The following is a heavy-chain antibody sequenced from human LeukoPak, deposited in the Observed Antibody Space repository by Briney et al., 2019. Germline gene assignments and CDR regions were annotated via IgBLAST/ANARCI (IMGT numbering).Heavy chain of an antibody. Sequence: SGPTLVNPTQTLTLTSTFSGFSLSTSGVGVGWIRQPPGKALEWLALIFWDDDKRYSPSLNRRLSITKDTSKNQVVLTMTNLDPLDTARYCSAHRVAAGKYAFDIRGQGTMVTVSS. CDR3: AHRVAAGKYAFDI. D-gene: IGHD6-13*01. J-gene: IGHJ3*02. CDR2: IFWDDDK. CDR1: GFSLSTSGVG. V-gene: IGHV2-5*02.